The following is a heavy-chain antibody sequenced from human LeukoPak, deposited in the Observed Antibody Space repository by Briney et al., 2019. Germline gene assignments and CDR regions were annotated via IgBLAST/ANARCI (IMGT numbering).Heavy chain of an antibody. CDR1: GYTFTSYA. CDR3: AAGWYYDILTGNNWFDP. J-gene: IGHJ5*02. V-gene: IGHV1-3*01. D-gene: IGHD3-9*01. CDR2: INAGNGNT. Sequence: ASVKVSCKASGYTFTSYAMHWVRQAPGQRLEWMGWINAGNGNTKYSQKFQGRVTITRDMSTSTAYMELSSLRSEDTAVYYCAAGWYYDILTGNNWFDPWGQGTLVTVSS.